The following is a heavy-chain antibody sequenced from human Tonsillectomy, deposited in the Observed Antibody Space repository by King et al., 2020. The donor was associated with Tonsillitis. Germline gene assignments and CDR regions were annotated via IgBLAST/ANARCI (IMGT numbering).Heavy chain of an antibody. J-gene: IGHJ4*02. V-gene: IGHV4-39*01. CDR1: GGSISSSSYY. D-gene: IGHD3-22*01. CDR2: IYYGGST. CDR3: ARPRDSSGYYDY. Sequence: QLQESGPGLVKPSETLSLTCTVSGGSISSSSYYWGWIRQPPGQGLEWIGSIYYGGSTYYNPSLKSRVTISVDTAKNQFSLKLSSVTAADTAVYYCARPRDSSGYYDYWGQGTLVTVSS.